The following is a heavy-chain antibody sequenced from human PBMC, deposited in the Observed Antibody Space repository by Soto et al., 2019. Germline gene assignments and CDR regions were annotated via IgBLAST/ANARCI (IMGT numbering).Heavy chain of an antibody. CDR1: GYSFTSYW. J-gene: IGHJ4*02. CDR3: ARPPYSASYYYFDQ. D-gene: IGHD1-26*01. CDR2: IYPGDSDT. V-gene: IGHV5-51*01. Sequence: PGESLKISCKASGYSFTSYWIGWVRQMPGKGLEWMGIIYPGDSDTIYRPSFQGQVTISADKSISTAYLQWNSLKASDTAMYYCARPPYSASYYYFDQWGQGTPVTVSS.